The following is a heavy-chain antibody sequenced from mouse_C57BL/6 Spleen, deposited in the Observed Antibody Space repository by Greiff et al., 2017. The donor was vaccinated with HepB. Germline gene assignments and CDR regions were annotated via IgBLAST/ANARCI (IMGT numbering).Heavy chain of an antibody. CDR3: VRGGYDYAMDY. CDR2: IHPNSGST. CDR1: GYTFTSYW. Sequence: QVQLQQPGAELVKPGASVKVSCKASGYTFTSYWMHWVKQRPGQGLEWIGRIHPNSGSTNYNEKFKSKATLTVDKSSSTAYMQLSSLTSEDSAVYYCVRGGYDYAMDYWGQGTSVTVSS. J-gene: IGHJ4*01. V-gene: IGHV1-64*01. D-gene: IGHD2-4*01.